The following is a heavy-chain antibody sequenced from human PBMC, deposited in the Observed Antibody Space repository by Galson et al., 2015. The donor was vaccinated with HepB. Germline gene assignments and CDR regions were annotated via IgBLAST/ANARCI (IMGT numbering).Heavy chain of an antibody. CDR2: IDPSDSYT. Sequence: QSGAEVKKPGDSLRISCEASGYTFTTYWITWVRQMPGKGLEWMGRIDPSDSYTNYGPSFQGHVTISADKSITTAYLQWSSLKASDTAMYYCARRGDGHLDYWGQGTLVTVSS. CDR1: GYTFTTYW. V-gene: IGHV5-10-1*01. CDR3: ARRGDGHLDY. D-gene: IGHD5-24*01. J-gene: IGHJ4*02.